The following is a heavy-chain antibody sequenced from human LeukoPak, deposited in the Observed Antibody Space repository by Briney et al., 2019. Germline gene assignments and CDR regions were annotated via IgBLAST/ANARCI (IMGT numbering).Heavy chain of an antibody. CDR2: INHSGSA. CDR3: ARGSDGSGSYSDPYYYGMDV. Sequence: SETLSLTCAVYGGSFSGYYWSWIRQPPGKGLEWIGEINHSGSANYNPSHKSRVTISVDTSKNQFSLKLSSVTAADTAVYYCARGSDGSGSYSDPYYYGMDVWGQGTTVTVSS. V-gene: IGHV4-34*01. J-gene: IGHJ6*02. CDR1: GGSFSGYY. D-gene: IGHD3-10*01.